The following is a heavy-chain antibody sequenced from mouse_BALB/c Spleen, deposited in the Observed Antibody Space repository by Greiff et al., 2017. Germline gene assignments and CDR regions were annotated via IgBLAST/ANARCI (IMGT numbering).Heavy chain of an antibody. J-gene: IGHJ3*01. Sequence: EVQLQQSGPGLVKPSQSLSLTCTVTGYSITSDYAWNWIRQFPGNKLEWMGYISYSGSTSYNPSLKSRISITRDTSKNQFFLQLNSVTTEDTATYYCARCGNYLAWFAYWGQGTLVTVSA. V-gene: IGHV3-2*02. CDR3: ARCGNYLAWFAY. D-gene: IGHD2-1*01. CDR1: GYSITSDYA. CDR2: ISYSGST.